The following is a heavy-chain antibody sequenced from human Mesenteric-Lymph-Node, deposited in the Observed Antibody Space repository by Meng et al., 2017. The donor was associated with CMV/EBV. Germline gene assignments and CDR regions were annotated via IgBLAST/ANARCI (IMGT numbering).Heavy chain of an antibody. V-gene: IGHV3-30*02. D-gene: IGHD1-26*01. CDR2: IQYDGGNT. Sequence: GESLKISCAASGFFFSAYGMHWVRQAPGKGLEWVTFIQYDGGNTYYADSVKGRFTISRDNAKNTLYLQMNSLRAEDTAVYYCASPHSGSYYFDYWGQGTLVTVSS. CDR3: ASPHSGSYYFDY. J-gene: IGHJ4*02. CDR1: GFFFSAYG.